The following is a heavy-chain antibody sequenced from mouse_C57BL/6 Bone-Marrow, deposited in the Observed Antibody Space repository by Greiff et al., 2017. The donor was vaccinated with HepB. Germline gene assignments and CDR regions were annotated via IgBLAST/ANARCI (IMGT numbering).Heavy chain of an antibody. Sequence: VQLQQPGAELVRPGASVTLSCKASGYTFTDYEMHWVKQTPVHGLEWIGAIDPETGGTAYNQKFKGKAILTADKSSSTAYMELRSLTSEDSAVYYCTRIRFYAMDYWGQGTSVTVSS. V-gene: IGHV1-15*01. J-gene: IGHJ4*01. CDR3: TRIRFYAMDY. CDR2: IDPETGGT. CDR1: GYTFTDYE.